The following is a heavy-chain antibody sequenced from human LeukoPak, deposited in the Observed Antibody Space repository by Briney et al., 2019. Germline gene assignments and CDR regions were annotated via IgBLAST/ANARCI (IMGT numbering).Heavy chain of an antibody. V-gene: IGHV3-7*01. CDR2: IKQDGSEK. CDR1: GFTFSSYW. D-gene: IGHD4-23*01. Sequence: GGSLRLSCAASGFTFSSYWMSWVRQAPGKGLEWVANIKQDGSEKYCVDSVKGRFTISRDNAKNSLYLQMNSLRAEDTAVYYCARGDYGGNSDVGYFDYWGQGTLVTVSS. J-gene: IGHJ4*02. CDR3: ARGDYGGNSDVGYFDY.